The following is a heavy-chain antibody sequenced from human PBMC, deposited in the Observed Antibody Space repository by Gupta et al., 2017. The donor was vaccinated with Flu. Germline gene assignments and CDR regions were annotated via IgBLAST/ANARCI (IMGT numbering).Heavy chain of an antibody. J-gene: IGHJ6*02. CDR1: GFSLSDSY. V-gene: IGHV3-11*01. CDR3: ARRVGMDV. Sequence: ASGFSLSDSYMSWIRQAPGKGLEWVSYISRRGDTIYYADSVEGRFTISRDNAQNSVFLQMNNLRPDDTAVYYCARRVGMDVWGQGTTVTVSS. CDR2: ISRRGDTI.